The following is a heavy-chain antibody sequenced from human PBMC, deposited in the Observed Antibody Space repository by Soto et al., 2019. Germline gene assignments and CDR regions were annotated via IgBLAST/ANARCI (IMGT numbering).Heavy chain of an antibody. CDR1: GFTFSSSG. V-gene: IGHV3-30*18. CDR2: ISYDGSNK. D-gene: IGHD1-1*01. Sequence: QVQLVESGGGVVQPGRSLRLSCAASGFTFSSSGMHWVRQAPGKGPEWVAIISYDGSNKYYADSVEGRFTISRDNSKNTLFLQMNSLRPEETAVYFCAKDNPTIAYWGQGTLVTVSS. J-gene: IGHJ4*02. CDR3: AKDNPTIAY.